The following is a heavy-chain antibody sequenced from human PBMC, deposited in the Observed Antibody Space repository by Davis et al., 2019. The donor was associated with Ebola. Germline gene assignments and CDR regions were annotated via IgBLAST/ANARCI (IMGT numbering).Heavy chain of an antibody. J-gene: IGHJ4*02. V-gene: IGHV3-23*01. CDR2: LSGSGDNT. CDR1: GFTFSTYA. D-gene: IGHD1-1*01. Sequence: PGGSLRLSCAASGFTFSTYAMNWVRQAPGRGLKWVAGLSGSGDNTYYADSVKGRFSISRDNSKNTLSLQMSSLRADDTAVYYCAKVNEGRWSRLPFDCWGQGTLVTVSS. CDR3: AKVNEGRWSRLPFDC.